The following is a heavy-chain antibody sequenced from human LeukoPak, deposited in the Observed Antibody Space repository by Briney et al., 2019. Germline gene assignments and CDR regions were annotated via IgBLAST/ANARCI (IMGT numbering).Heavy chain of an antibody. CDR1: GGSFSGYY. V-gene: IGHV4-34*01. D-gene: IGHD2-2*01. CDR2: INHSGST. CDR3: ARGTEDNVVVPAAAYYFDY. Sequence: PSETLSLTCAVYGGSFSGYYWSWIRQPPGKGLEWIGEINHSGSTNYNPSLKSRVTISVDTSKNQFSLKLSSVTAADTAVYYCARGTEDNVVVPAAAYYFDYWGQGTLVTVSS. J-gene: IGHJ4*02.